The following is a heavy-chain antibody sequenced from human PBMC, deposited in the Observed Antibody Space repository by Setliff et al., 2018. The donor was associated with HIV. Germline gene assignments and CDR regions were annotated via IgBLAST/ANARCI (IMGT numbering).Heavy chain of an antibody. D-gene: IGHD3-9*01. J-gene: IGHJ6*03. CDR2: VNSDGRST. CDR3: ARGDQTGYYTTYYYYMDL. Sequence: GESLKISCAASGFTSSSFSMYWVRQAPGKGLVWVSRVNSDGRSTNYADSVKGRFTMSRDNAKNTLHLQMNSLRAEETALYYCARGDQTGYYTTYYYYMDLWGKGTTVTVSS. CDR1: GFTSSSFS. V-gene: IGHV3-74*01.